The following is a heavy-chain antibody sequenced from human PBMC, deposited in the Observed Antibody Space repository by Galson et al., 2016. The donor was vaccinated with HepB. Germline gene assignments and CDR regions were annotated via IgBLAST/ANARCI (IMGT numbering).Heavy chain of an antibody. J-gene: IGHJ6*03. V-gene: IGHV3-30-3*01. CDR1: GFIFRLYV. D-gene: IGHD6-19*01. Sequence: SLRLSCAASGFIFRLYVMHWVRQAPGKGLEWVALISYDGANQYYADSVKGRFTISRDNSKNTVYLEMNNLRHEYTAIYYCARVGVAGTRRNYYYMDVWGNGTTVTASS. CDR2: ISYDGANQ. CDR3: ARVGVAGTRRNYYYMDV.